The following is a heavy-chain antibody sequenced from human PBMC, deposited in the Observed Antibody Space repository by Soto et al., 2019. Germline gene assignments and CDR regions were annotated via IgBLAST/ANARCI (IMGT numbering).Heavy chain of an antibody. CDR1: GFSLSTNGVA. Sequence: GSGPTLVNPTQTLTLTCTFSGFSLSTNGVAVGWIRQPPGKALEWLALIFWDDDKRYSPSLKTRLTITQDTSKNQVVLAMTNMDPVDTATYYCAHSRYSSGWYQYFQHWGQGTLVTVSS. J-gene: IGHJ1*01. CDR3: AHSRYSSGWYQYFQH. D-gene: IGHD6-19*01. V-gene: IGHV2-5*02. CDR2: IFWDDDK.